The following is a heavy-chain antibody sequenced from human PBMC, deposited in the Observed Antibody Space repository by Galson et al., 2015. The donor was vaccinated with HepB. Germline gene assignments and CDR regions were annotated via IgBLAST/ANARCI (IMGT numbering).Heavy chain of an antibody. Sequence: ETLSLTCAVSGGSISGNYWSWIRQPPGKGLEWIGYIYDSETTNYNPSLKSRVTISVDTSKNQFSLRLRSVTAADTAVYFCARHLDYGDYWHYFDYWGQGILVPVSS. CDR3: ARHLDYGDYWHYFDY. CDR2: IYDSETT. J-gene: IGHJ4*02. CDR1: GGSISGNY. D-gene: IGHD4-17*01. V-gene: IGHV4-59*08.